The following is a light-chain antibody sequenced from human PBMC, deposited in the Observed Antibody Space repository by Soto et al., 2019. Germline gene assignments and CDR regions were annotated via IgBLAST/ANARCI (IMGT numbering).Light chain of an antibody. CDR3: SSYAGSDNFVV. Sequence: QSVLTQPPSASGSPGESVTISCSGTSSDVGGYNFVSWYQHLPGKAPKLIIYEVFKRPSGVPDRFSGSKSGNAASLTVSGLQAEDEADYYCSSYAGSDNFVVFGGGTKLTVL. V-gene: IGLV2-8*01. CDR1: SSDVGGYNF. J-gene: IGLJ2*01. CDR2: EVF.